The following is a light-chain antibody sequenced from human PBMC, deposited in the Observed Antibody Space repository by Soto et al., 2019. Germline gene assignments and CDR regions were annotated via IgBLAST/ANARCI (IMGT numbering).Light chain of an antibody. CDR2: SND. CDR3: AAWDDSLFGHV. V-gene: IGLV1-44*01. CDR1: NSDIGTNT. J-gene: IGLJ1*01. Sequence: QSVLTQPPSASGTPGQRVTISCSGGNSDIGTNTVNWYQQVPGAAPKLLIYSNDQRPSGVPDRFSGSKSGTSASLAISGLQSDDEADYYCAAWDDSLFGHVFGTGTKVTVL.